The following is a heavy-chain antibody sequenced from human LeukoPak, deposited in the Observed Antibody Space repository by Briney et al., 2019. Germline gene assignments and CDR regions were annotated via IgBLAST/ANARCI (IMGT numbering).Heavy chain of an antibody. V-gene: IGHV4-59*01. D-gene: IGHD2-21*02. CDR2: IYYSGST. J-gene: IGHJ4*02. Sequence: SETLSLTCTVSGGSISSYYWSWIRQPPGKGLEWIGYIYYSGSTNYNPSLKSRVTISVDTSKNQFSLKLSSVTAADTVVYYCAREREYCGGDCYSEFDYWGQGTLVTVSS. CDR1: GGSISSYY. CDR3: AREREYCGGDCYSEFDY.